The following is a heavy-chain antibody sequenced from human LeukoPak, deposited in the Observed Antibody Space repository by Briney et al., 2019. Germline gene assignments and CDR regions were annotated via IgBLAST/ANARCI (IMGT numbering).Heavy chain of an antibody. CDR3: AKAPWGDYVPDFDY. CDR2: ISGSGGST. D-gene: IGHD4-17*01. V-gene: IGHV3-23*01. CDR1: RFTLSSYA. J-gene: IGHJ4*02. Sequence: GGSLRLSCAASRFTLSSYAMSWVRQAPGKGLEWVSAISGSGGSTYYADSVKGRFTISRDNSKNTLYLQMNSLRAEDTAVYYCAKAPWGDYVPDFDYWGQGTPVTVSS.